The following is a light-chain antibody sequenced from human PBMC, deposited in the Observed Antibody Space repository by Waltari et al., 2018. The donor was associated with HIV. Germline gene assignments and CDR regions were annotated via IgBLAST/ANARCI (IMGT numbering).Light chain of an antibody. CDR3: SSYTRTRFWV. CDR1: NSDIGTYNY. J-gene: IGLJ3*02. Sequence: QSALTQPPSVSGSPGQSITISCTGSNSDIGTYNYVSWYQQHPGKAPKLIIYDVSYRPSGISNRFSGSKSGNTASLTVSGLQADDEADYHCSSYTRTRFWVFGGGTKLTVL. CDR2: DVS. V-gene: IGLV2-14*03.